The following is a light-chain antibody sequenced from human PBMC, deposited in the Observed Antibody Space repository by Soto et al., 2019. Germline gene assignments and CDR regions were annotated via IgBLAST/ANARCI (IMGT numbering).Light chain of an antibody. CDR2: GAS. CDR1: QSVPSSD. V-gene: IGKV3-20*01. CDR3: QQYGRSPPIT. Sequence: EIVLTQSPGTLSLSPGERATLSCRASQSVPSSDLAWYQQKPGQAPRLLIYGASSRATGIPDRFSGSGSGTDFTLTISRLEPEDFAVYYCQQYGRSPPITFGQGTRLEIK. J-gene: IGKJ5*01.